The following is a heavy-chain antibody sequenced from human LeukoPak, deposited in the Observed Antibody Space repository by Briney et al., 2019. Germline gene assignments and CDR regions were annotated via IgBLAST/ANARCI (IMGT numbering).Heavy chain of an antibody. V-gene: IGHV4-59*12. CDR2: FYSSGTT. D-gene: IGHD1-26*01. CDR3: ARLSVIVGAALEYYYYYMDV. Sequence: SETLSLTCTVSGGSISGYYWSWIRQPPGKGLEWIGYFYSSGTTSYNPSLKSRVTISADKSKNQVSLKLTSVTAADTAVYYCARLSVIVGAALEYYYYYMDVWGQGTTVTVSS. CDR1: GGSISGYY. J-gene: IGHJ6*03.